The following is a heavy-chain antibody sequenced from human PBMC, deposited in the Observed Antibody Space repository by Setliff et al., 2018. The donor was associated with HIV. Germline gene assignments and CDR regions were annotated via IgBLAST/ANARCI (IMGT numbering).Heavy chain of an antibody. CDR1: GYAFSSYG. Sequence: ASVKVSCKAFGYAFSSYGINRLRQAPGQGLEWMGWIHPYTGDTDQGQKVQGRLTMTTDTSTNTAYMELTSLRSDDTAVYFCAREPPEVTITTHKLDIWGQGTLVTVSS. D-gene: IGHD1-1*01. V-gene: IGHV1-18*01. CDR2: IHPYTGDT. J-gene: IGHJ3*02. CDR3: AREPPEVTITTHKLDI.